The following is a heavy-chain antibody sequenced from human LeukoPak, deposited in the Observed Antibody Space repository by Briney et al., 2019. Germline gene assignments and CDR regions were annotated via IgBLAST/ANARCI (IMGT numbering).Heavy chain of an antibody. Sequence: PGGSLRLSCAASGFTFSSYSMNWVRQAPGKGLEWVSSISSSSSYIYYADSVKGRFTISRDNAKNSLYLQMNSLRAEDTAVYYCARDRLGGSYYFYYYGMDVWGQGTTVTVSS. CDR3: ARDRLGGSYYFYYYGMDV. J-gene: IGHJ6*02. D-gene: IGHD1-26*01. V-gene: IGHV3-21*01. CDR2: ISSSSSYI. CDR1: GFTFSSYS.